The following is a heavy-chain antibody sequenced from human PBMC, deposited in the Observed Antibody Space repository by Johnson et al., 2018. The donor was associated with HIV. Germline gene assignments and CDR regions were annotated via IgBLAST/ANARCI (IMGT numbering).Heavy chain of an antibody. CDR1: GFTFSSYG. CDR2: IRYDGSNR. V-gene: IGHV3-30*02. CDR3: ANSYSSSSGNNDYAFDI. Sequence: QVQLVESGGGVVQPGRSLRLSCAASGFTFSSYGMHWVRQAPGKGLEWVAFIRYDGSNRYYADSVKGRFTISRDNSKNTLYLQMNSLRAEDTAVYYCANSYSSSSGNNDYAFDIWGQGTMVTVSS. D-gene: IGHD6-6*01. J-gene: IGHJ3*02.